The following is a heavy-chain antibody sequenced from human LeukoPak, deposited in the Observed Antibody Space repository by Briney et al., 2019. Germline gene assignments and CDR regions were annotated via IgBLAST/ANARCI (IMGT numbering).Heavy chain of an antibody. J-gene: IGHJ4*02. CDR3: TTDLMISNVLRYFDWLHL. D-gene: IGHD3-9*01. CDR1: GFTFSNAW. V-gene: IGHV3-15*01. CDR2: IKSKTDGGTT. Sequence: GGSLRLSCAASGFTFSNAWMSWVRQAPGKGLEWVGRIKSKTDGGTTDYAAPVKGRFTISRDDSKNTLYLQMNSLKTEDTAVYYCTTDLMISNVLRYFDWLHLWGQGTLVTVSS.